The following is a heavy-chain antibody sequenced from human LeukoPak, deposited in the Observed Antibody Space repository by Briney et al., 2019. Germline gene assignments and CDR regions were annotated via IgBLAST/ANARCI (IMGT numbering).Heavy chain of an antibody. CDR1: GFTFSSYA. J-gene: IGHJ6*02. CDR3: ARGVVPAARPHYYGMDV. CDR2: ISYDGSNK. V-gene: IGHV3-30-3*01. D-gene: IGHD2-2*01. Sequence: GRSLRLSCAASGFTFSSYAMHWVRQAPGKGLEWVAVISYDGSNKYYADSVKGRFTISRDNSKNTLYLQMNSLRAEDTAVYYCARGVVPAARPHYYGMDVWGQGTTVTVSS.